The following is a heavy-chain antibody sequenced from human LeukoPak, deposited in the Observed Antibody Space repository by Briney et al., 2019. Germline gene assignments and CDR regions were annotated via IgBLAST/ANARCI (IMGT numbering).Heavy chain of an antibody. CDR1: GYTFTSYD. Sequence: ASVKVSCKASGYTFTSYDINWVRQATGQGLEWMGWISPNSGDTNYAQKSQGRVTMTRDTSISTAYMHLSRLRSADTAVYYCARSPHILTGENFDYWGQGTLLTVSS. V-gene: IGHV1-2*02. D-gene: IGHD3-9*01. CDR2: ISPNSGDT. J-gene: IGHJ4*02. CDR3: ARSPHILTGENFDY.